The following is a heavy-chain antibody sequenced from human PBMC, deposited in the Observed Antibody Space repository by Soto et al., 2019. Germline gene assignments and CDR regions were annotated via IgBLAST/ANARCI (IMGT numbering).Heavy chain of an antibody. D-gene: IGHD5-12*01. J-gene: IGHJ3*02. CDR2: VWKDGNTK. CDR3: SRGEAWTEEAFDI. V-gene: IGHV3-33*01. CDR1: GFSVSNYG. Sequence: QVQLVESGGGVVQPGQSLRLSCAASGFSVSNYGMHWVRQAPGKGLEGVAVVWKDGNTKHYGDSVKGRFPSSTDTSKNTRELQMSSLRSEDTAVYYWSRGEAWTEEAFDIWGQGTRVTVSS.